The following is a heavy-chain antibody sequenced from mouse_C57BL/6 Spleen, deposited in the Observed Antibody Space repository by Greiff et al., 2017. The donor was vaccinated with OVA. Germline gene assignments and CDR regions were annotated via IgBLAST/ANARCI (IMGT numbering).Heavy chain of an antibody. CDR2: INPGSGGT. Sequence: QVHVKQSGAELVRPGTSVKVSCKASGYAFTNYLIEWVKQRPGQGLEWIGVINPGSGGTNYNEKFKGKATLTADKSSSTAYMQLSSLTSEDSAVYFCARGYYGSYYFDYWGQGTTLTVSS. D-gene: IGHD1-1*01. CDR3: ARGYYGSYYFDY. CDR1: GYAFTNYL. J-gene: IGHJ2*01. V-gene: IGHV1-54*01.